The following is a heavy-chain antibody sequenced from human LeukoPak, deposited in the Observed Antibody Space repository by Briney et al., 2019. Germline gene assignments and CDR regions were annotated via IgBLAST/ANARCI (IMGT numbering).Heavy chain of an antibody. V-gene: IGHV3-30*18. D-gene: IGHD3-10*01. J-gene: IGHJ4*02. Sequence: GGSLRLSCAASGFTFSSYWMHWVRQAPGKGLEWVAVISYDGSNKYYADSVKGRFTISRDNSKNTLYLQMNSLRAEDTAVYYCAKDRRGTMVRGVIKYFDYWGQGTLVTVSS. CDR3: AKDRRGTMVRGVIKYFDY. CDR2: ISYDGSNK. CDR1: GFTFSSYW.